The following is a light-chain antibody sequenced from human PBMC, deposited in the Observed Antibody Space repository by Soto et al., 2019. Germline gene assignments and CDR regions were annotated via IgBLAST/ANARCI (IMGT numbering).Light chain of an antibody. J-gene: IGLJ1*01. CDR2: DVT. Sequence: QSALTHPAPVLGPPERPITFSCPATSGDVGGYNSVSWYRQDPGKAPKLMIYDVTNRPSGVSNRFSGSKSGNTASLTISGLQAEDEADYYCSSFTSDITYVFGTGTQLTVL. CDR3: SSFTSDITYV. V-gene: IGLV2-14*01. CDR1: SGDVGGYNS.